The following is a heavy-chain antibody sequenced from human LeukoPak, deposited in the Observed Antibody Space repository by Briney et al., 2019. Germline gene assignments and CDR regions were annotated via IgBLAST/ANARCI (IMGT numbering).Heavy chain of an antibody. D-gene: IGHD2/OR15-2a*01. J-gene: IGHJ4*02. CDR1: GGSISSYY. Sequence: TXSLTCTVSGGSISSYYWSWIRQPPGKGLEWIAYISDIGSINYNPSLKSRVTISLDTSKNQFSLKLSSVTAADTAVYYCAGHHPRNTVDFWGQGTLVTVSS. CDR2: ISDIGSI. CDR3: AGHHPRNTVDF. V-gene: IGHV4-59*08.